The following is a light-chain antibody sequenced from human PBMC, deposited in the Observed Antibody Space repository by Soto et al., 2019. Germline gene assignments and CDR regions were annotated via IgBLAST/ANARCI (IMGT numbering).Light chain of an antibody. CDR3: QQYGRSQGT. CDR2: GAS. CDR1: QSVDSSY. J-gene: IGKJ1*01. V-gene: IGKV3-20*01. Sequence: EVVLTQSPGTLSLSPGERASLSCRASQSVDSSYLAWYQQKPSQPPRVLIYGASIRATGIPDRFSGSGSGTDFTLTISRLEPEDFAVYYCQQYGRSQGTFGQGSKVEVK.